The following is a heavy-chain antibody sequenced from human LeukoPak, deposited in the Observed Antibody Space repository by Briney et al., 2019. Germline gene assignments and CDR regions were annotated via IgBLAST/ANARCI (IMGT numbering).Heavy chain of an antibody. Sequence: SETLSLTCTVSGGSISSYYWSWIRQPPGKGLEWIGYIYYSGSTSYNPSLKSRVTISVDTSKNQFSLKLSSVTAADTAVYYCARAPRLALDYWGQGTLVTVSS. J-gene: IGHJ4*02. CDR2: IYYSGST. CDR1: GGSISSYY. V-gene: IGHV4-59*01. D-gene: IGHD6-19*01. CDR3: ARAPRLALDY.